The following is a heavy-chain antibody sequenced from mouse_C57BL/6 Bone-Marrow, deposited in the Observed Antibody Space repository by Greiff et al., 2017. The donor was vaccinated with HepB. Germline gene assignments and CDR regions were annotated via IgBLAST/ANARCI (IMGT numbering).Heavy chain of an antibody. CDR1: GFTFSDYG. CDR2: ISSGSSTI. CDR3: ARDGYYGYVDV. V-gene: IGHV5-17*01. Sequence: EVQLVESGGGLVKPGGSLKLSCAASGFTFSDYGMHWVRQAPEKGLEWVAYISSGSSTINYADTVKGRFTISRDNAKNTLYLQMTSLRSEDTAMYYCARDGYYGYVDVGGTGTTVTVSS. D-gene: IGHD2-3*01. J-gene: IGHJ1*03.